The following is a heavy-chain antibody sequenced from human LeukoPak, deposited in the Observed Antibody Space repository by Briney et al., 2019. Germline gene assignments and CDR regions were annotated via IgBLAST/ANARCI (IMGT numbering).Heavy chain of an antibody. J-gene: IGHJ3*02. Sequence: ASVKVSCKASGYTFTRYYMHWVRQAPGQGLEWMGIINPSGGSTTYAQKFQGRVTMTRDTSTTTVYMELSSLRSEDTAVYYCARVRFSSGWYIAFDIWGQGTMVTVSS. CDR2: INPSGGST. CDR3: ARVRFSSGWYIAFDI. D-gene: IGHD6-19*01. CDR1: GYTFTRYY. V-gene: IGHV1-46*01.